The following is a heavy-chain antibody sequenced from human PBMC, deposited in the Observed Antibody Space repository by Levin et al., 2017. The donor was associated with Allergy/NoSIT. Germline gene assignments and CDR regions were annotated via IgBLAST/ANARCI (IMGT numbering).Heavy chain of an antibody. J-gene: IGHJ3*02. D-gene: IGHD3-22*01. CDR1: GGTFSSYP. CDR2: IIPILGIA. V-gene: IGHV1-69*04. Sequence: SVKVSCKASGGTFSSYPISWVRQAPGQGLEWMGRIIPILGIANYAQKFQGRVTITADKSTSTAYMELSSLRSEDTAVYYCAREDRGTMIVADAFDIWGQGTMVTVSS. CDR3: AREDRGTMIVADAFDI.